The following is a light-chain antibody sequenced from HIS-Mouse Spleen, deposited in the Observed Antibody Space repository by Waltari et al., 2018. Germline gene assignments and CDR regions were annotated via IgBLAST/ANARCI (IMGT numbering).Light chain of an antibody. J-gene: IGLJ1*01. CDR1: SSNIGAGYD. V-gene: IGLV1-40*01. CDR2: GNS. Sequence: QSVLTQPPSVSGAPGQRVTISCTGSSSNIGAGYDLHWYQQLPGPAPKPLIYGNSNRPSGVPDRFSGSKSGTSASLAITGLQAEDEADYYCQSYDSSLSAHYVFGTGTKVTVL. CDR3: QSYDSSLSAHYV.